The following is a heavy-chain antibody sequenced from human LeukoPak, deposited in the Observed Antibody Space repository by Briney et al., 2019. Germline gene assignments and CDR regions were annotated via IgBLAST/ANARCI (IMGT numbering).Heavy chain of an antibody. D-gene: IGHD1-26*01. V-gene: IGHV1-18*01. Sequence: ASVTVSFKASGYTFTIYGISWVRQAPGQGGEGMGWISAYNGNTNYAQKLQGRVTITTDTSTSTAYMELRSLRSDDTAVYYCARGWVGGAFDIWGQGTMVTVSS. J-gene: IGHJ3*02. CDR1: GYTFTIYG. CDR3: ARGWVGGAFDI. CDR2: ISAYNGNT.